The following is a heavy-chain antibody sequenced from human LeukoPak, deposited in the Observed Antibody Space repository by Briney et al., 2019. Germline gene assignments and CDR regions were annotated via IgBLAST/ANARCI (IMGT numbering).Heavy chain of an antibody. CDR1: GDPISNNY. CDR2: IHFNGNT. D-gene: IGHD6-13*01. V-gene: IGHV4-4*07. J-gene: IGHJ4*02. CDR3: ARDRGGSSWYNYYDA. Sequence: SETLSLTCTVSGDPISNNYWSWIRQPAGKGLEWISRIHFNGNTDYNPSLKSRVTTSIDTPRNQFSLKLSSVTAADTAVFYCARDRGGSSWYNYYDAWGQGILVTASS.